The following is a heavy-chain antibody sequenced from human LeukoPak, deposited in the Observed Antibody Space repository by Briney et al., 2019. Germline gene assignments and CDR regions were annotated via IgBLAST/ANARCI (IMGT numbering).Heavy chain of an antibody. Sequence: GASVKVSCKASGYTFTSYDINWVRQATGQGLEWMGWMNPNSGNTGYAQKFQGRVTITRNTSISTAYMELSSLRSEDTAVYYCARGTSSGWYGDHWFDPWGQGTLVTVSS. V-gene: IGHV1-8*03. CDR2: MNPNSGNT. CDR3: ARGTSSGWYGDHWFDP. D-gene: IGHD6-19*01. J-gene: IGHJ5*02. CDR1: GYTFTSYD.